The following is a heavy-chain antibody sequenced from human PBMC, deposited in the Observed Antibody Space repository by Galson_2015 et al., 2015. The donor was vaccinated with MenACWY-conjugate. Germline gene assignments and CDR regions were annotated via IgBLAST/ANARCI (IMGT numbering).Heavy chain of an antibody. CDR3: ARDNSARPDLFDY. Sequence: SLRLSCAASGFTFSSYWMHWVRQAPGKGLLWVSRINNDGSDTSYADSVKGRFTISRDNAKNTLYLQMNSLRAEDTAVYYCARDNSARPDLFDYWGQGTLVTVSS. CDR2: INNDGSDT. CDR1: GFTFSSYW. V-gene: IGHV3-74*01. D-gene: IGHD4-23*01. J-gene: IGHJ4*02.